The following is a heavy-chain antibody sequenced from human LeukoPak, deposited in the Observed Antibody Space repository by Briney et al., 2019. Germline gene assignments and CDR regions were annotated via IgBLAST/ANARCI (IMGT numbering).Heavy chain of an antibody. CDR3: ARDSNCSGGSCYYFDY. J-gene: IGHJ4*02. CDR1: GGSLSSGGSY. V-gene: IGHV4-31*03. Sequence: PSQTLSLTRTVSGGSLSSGGSYWGWIRQHPGKGLEWIGYIYYSGSTYYNPSLKSRVTVSVDTSKNQFSVKLSSVTVADTDVYYCARDSNCSGGSCYYFDYWGQGTLVTVSS. CDR2: IYYSGST. D-gene: IGHD2-15*01.